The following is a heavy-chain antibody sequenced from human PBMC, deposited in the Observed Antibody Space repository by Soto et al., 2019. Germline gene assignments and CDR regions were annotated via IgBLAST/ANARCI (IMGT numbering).Heavy chain of an antibody. D-gene: IGHD3-10*01. CDR1: GGSISSYY. Sequence: SETLSLTCTVSGGSISSYYWSWIRQPPGKGLEWIGYIYYSGSTNYNPSLKSRVTISVDTSKNQFSLKLSSVTAADTAVYYCARSRVRGVITGGFDPWGQGTLVTVSS. V-gene: IGHV4-59*01. CDR2: IYYSGST. J-gene: IGHJ5*02. CDR3: ARSRVRGVITGGFDP.